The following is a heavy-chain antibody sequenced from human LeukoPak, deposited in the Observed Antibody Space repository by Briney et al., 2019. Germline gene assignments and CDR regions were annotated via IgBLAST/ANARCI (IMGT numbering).Heavy chain of an antibody. CDR1: GFTFSSYA. CDR2: ISGSGGST. D-gene: IGHD3-3*01. CDR3: AKDLRFLEWLLPLGWFDP. J-gene: IGHJ5*02. V-gene: IGHV3-23*01. Sequence: QPGGSLRLSCAASGFTFSSYAMSWVRQAPGKGLEWVSAISGSGGSTYYADSVKGRFTISRDNSKNTLYLQMNSLRAEDTAVYYCAKDLRFLEWLLPLGWFDPWGQGTLVTVS.